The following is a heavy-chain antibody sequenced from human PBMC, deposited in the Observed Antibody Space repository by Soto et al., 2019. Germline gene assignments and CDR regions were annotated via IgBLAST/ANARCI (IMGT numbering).Heavy chain of an antibody. Sequence: SETLSLTCTVSGGSISSGGYYWSWIRQHPGKGLEWIGYIYYSGSTYYNPSLKSRVTISVDTSKNQFSLKLSSVTAADTAVYYCAREGPYSSSTLYWYFDLWGRGTLVTVSS. D-gene: IGHD6-6*01. V-gene: IGHV4-31*03. J-gene: IGHJ2*01. CDR3: AREGPYSSSTLYWYFDL. CDR2: IYYSGST. CDR1: GGSISSGGYY.